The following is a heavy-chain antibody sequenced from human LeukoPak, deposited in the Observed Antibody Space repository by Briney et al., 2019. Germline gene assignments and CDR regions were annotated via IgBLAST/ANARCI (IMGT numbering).Heavy chain of an antibody. CDR3: AREIIVVVPAANGFDP. V-gene: IGHV6-1*01. D-gene: IGHD2-2*01. J-gene: IGHJ5*02. CDR1: GDSVSSNSAA. CDR2: TYYRSKWYN. Sequence: LSRTLSLTCAISGDSVSSNSAAWNWIRQSPSRGLEWLGRTYYRSKWYNDYAVSVKSRITINPDTSKNQFSLQLNSVTPEDTAVYYCAREIIVVVPAANGFDPWGQGTLVTVSS.